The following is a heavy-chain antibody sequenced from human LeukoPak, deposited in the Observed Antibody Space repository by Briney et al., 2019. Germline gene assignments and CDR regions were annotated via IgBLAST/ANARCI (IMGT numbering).Heavy chain of an antibody. J-gene: IGHJ3*02. CDR1: GFTFSSYA. CDR3: ARDTFRSPPREPDAFDI. Sequence: PGGSLRLSCAASGFTFSSYAMSWVRQAPGKGLEWVSAISGSGGSTYYADSVKGRFTISRDNSKNTLYLQTNSLRAEDTAVYYCARDTFRSPPREPDAFDIWGQGTMVTVSS. D-gene: IGHD1-14*01. V-gene: IGHV3-23*01. CDR2: ISGSGGST.